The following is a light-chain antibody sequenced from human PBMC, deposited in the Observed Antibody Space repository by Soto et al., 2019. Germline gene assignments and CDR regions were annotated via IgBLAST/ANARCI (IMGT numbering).Light chain of an antibody. CDR1: SSNIGSNY. V-gene: IGLV1-47*01. CDR2: RNN. J-gene: IGLJ2*01. CDR3: AAWDDSLSGRV. Sequence: QLVLTQPPSASGTPGQRVTISCSGSSSNIGSNYVYWYQQLPGTAPKLLIYRNNQRPSGVPDRFSGSKSGTSASLANSGLRSEDEADYYCAAWDDSLSGRVFGGGTQLTVL.